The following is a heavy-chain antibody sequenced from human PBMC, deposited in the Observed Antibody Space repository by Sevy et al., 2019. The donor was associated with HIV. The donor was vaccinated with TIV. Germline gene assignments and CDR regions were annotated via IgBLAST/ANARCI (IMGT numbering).Heavy chain of an antibody. CDR2: IYYSGST. V-gene: IGHV4-39*01. CDR3: SRHISGWYEGACDY. Sequence: SETLSLTCTVSGGSISSSSYYWGWIRQPPGKGLEWLGSIYYSGSTYYNPSLKSRVTISVDTSKNQFSLKLSSVTAADTAVYYCSRHISGWYEGACDYWGQGTLVTVSS. D-gene: IGHD6-19*01. CDR1: GGSISSSSYY. J-gene: IGHJ4*02.